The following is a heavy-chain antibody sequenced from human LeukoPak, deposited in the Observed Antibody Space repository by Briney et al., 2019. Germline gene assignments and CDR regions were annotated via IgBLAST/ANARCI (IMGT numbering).Heavy chain of an antibody. J-gene: IGHJ4*02. CDR2: ISYDGSNK. CDR3: ARERRGDYFDY. CDR1: GFTFSSYA. D-gene: IGHD3-10*01. V-gene: IGHV3-30-3*01. Sequence: GGSLRLSCAASGFTFSSYAMHWVRQAPGKGLERVAVISYDGSNKYYADSVKGRFTISRDNSKNTLYLQMNSLRAEDTAVYYCARERRGDYFDYWGQGTLVTVSS.